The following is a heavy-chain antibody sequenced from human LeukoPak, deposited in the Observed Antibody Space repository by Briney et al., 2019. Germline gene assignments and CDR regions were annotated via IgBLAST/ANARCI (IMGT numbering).Heavy chain of an antibody. CDR2: ISGSGDNT. V-gene: IGHV3-23*01. D-gene: IGHD3-22*01. J-gene: IGHJ4*02. CDR1: GFTFSSYA. CDR3: AKVLHDYYDSSGYTSNFDY. Sequence: GGSLRLSCAASGFTFSSYAMSWVRQAPGKGLEWVSGISGSGDNTYYADSVKGRFTISRDNSKNTLYLQMNSLRAEDTAVYYCAKVLHDYYDSSGYTSNFDYWGQGTLVTVSS.